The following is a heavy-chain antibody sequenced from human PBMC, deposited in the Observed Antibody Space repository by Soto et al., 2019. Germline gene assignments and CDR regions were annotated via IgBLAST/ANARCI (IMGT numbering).Heavy chain of an antibody. D-gene: IGHD1-26*01. Sequence: GGSPRLSCAASGFTFCSYSMNWVRQAPGKGLEWVSSISSSSSYIYYADSVKGRFTISRDNAKNSLYLQMNSLRAEDTAVYYCAKERVGADQAFDYWGQGTPVTVSS. V-gene: IGHV3-21*01. J-gene: IGHJ4*02. CDR2: ISSSSSYI. CDR3: AKERVGADQAFDY. CDR1: GFTFCSYS.